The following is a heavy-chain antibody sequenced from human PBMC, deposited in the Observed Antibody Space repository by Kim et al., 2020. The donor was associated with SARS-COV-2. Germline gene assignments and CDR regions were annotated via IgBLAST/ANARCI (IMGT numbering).Heavy chain of an antibody. D-gene: IGHD6-13*01. Sequence: EVSGKSRITINPDTSQNQVSLQLNSVTPEDTAVYYCARDRVFDYYGMDVWGQGTTVTVSS. CDR3: ARDRVFDYYGMDV. J-gene: IGHJ6*02. V-gene: IGHV6-1*01.